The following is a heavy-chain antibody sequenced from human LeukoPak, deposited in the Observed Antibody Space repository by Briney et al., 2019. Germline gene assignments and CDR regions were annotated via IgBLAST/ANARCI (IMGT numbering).Heavy chain of an antibody. CDR3: ARAVRGQQLVPGGY. CDR1: GYTFTSYG. CDR2: INPNSGGT. Sequence: GASVKVSCKASGYTFTSYGISWVRQAPGQGLEWMGRINPNSGGTNYAQKFQGRVTMTRDTSISTAYMELSRLRSDDTAVYYCARAVRGQQLVPGGYWGQGTLVTVSS. D-gene: IGHD6-13*01. J-gene: IGHJ4*02. V-gene: IGHV1-2*06.